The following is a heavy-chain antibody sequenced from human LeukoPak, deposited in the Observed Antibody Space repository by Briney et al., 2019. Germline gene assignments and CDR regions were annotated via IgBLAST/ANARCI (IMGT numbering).Heavy chain of an antibody. CDR2: IIPILGIA. Sequence: ASVKVSCKAPGGTFSSYAISGVRQAPGQGLEWMGRIIPILGIANYAQKFQGRVTITADKSTSTAYMELSSLRSEDTAVYYGARPAKGVAGTVAFDIWGQGTMVTVSS. D-gene: IGHD6-19*01. V-gene: IGHV1-69*04. J-gene: IGHJ3*02. CDR3: ARPAKGVAGTVAFDI. CDR1: GGTFSSYA.